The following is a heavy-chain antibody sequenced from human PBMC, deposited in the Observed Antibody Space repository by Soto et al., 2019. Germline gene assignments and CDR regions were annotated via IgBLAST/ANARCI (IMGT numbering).Heavy chain of an antibody. V-gene: IGHV3-13*01. CDR2: IGTAGDT. J-gene: IGHJ3*02. CDR3: ARVSSSSWSKGSAFDI. D-gene: IGHD6-13*01. Sequence: HPGGSLRLSCAASGFTFSSYDMHWVRQATGKGLEWVSAIGTAGDTYYPGSVKGRFTISRENAKNSLYLQMNSLRAGDTAVYYCARVSSSSWSKGSAFDIWGQGTMVTVSS. CDR1: GFTFSSYD.